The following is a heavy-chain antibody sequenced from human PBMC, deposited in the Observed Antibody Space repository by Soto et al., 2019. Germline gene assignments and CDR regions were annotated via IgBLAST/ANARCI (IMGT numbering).Heavy chain of an antibody. Sequence: ASVKVSCKASGYTFKTYDINWVRQASGQGLEWMGWMSPNSGNTGYAQKFQGRVTMTRTTSTRTAYLELSSLRSDDTAVYYCTRGRPSWGFDLWGQGTLVTVSS. J-gene: IGHJ4*02. CDR3: TRGRPSWGFDL. V-gene: IGHV1-8*01. CDR2: MSPNSGNT. CDR1: GYTFKTYD. D-gene: IGHD7-27*01.